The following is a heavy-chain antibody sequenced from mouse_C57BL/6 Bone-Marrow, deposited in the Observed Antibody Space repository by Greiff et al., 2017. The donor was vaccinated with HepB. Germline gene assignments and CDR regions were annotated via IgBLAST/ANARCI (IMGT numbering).Heavy chain of an antibody. V-gene: IGHV2-9-1*01. J-gene: IGHJ1*03. D-gene: IGHD1-1*01. CDR1: GFSLTSYA. CDR3: ARIYYGSSFLWYLDV. Sequence: VQLQQSGPGLVAPSQSLSITCTVSGFSLTSYAISWVRQPPGKGLEWLGVIWTGGGTNYNSALKSRLSISKDNSKSQVFLKMNSLQTDDTARYYCARIYYGSSFLWYLDVWGTGTTVTVSS. CDR2: IWTGGGT.